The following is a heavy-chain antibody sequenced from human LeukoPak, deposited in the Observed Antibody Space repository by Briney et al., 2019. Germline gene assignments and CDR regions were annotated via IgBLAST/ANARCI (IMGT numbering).Heavy chain of an antibody. CDR2: IYSGGST. CDR3: AREGGSYPRGDYYYGMDV. J-gene: IGHJ6*02. D-gene: IGHD1-26*01. V-gene: IGHV3-53*01. Sequence: GGSLRLSCAASGFTVSSNYMSWVRQAPGKGLEWVSVIYSGGSTYYADSVKGRFTISRDNSKNTLYLQMSSLRAEDTAVYYCAREGGSYPRGDYYYGMDVWGQGTTVTVSS. CDR1: GFTVSSNY.